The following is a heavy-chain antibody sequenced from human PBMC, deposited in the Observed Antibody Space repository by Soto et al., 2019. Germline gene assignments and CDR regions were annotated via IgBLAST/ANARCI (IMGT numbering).Heavy chain of an antibody. J-gene: IGHJ4*02. V-gene: IGHV7-4-1*01. Sequence: QVQLVQSGSELMQPGASVKISCKASGYTFIGYSINWLRKAPGQGLQWMGWINTRTGKATYVQGFTGRFVFSLDTSVDTAYLHIFSLQADDAAVYYCARNRAYGSYDFWGQGTLVTVSS. CDR2: INTRTGKA. D-gene: IGHD3-10*01. CDR1: GYTFIGYS. CDR3: ARNRAYGSYDF.